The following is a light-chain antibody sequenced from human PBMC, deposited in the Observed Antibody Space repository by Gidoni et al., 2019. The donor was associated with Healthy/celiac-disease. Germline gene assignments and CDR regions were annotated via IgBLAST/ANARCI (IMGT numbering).Light chain of an antibody. V-gene: IGKV3-15*01. J-gene: IGKJ1*01. CDR2: GAS. Sequence: EIVMTHSPATLPVSQGERATLSCRASQSLSSNLCWYHQKPGQAPRLLIYGASTRATGIPARCSGSGSGTEFTLTISSLQSEDFAVYYCQQYNNWWTFGQGTKVEIK. CDR1: QSLSSN. CDR3: QQYNNWWT.